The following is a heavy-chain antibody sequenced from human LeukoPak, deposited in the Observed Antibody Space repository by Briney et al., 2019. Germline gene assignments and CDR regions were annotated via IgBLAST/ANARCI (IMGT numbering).Heavy chain of an antibody. J-gene: IGHJ6*02. D-gene: IGHD3-10*01. Sequence: SETLSLTCTVSGGSISSYYWSWIRQPPGKGLEWIGYIYYSGSTNYNPSLKSRVTISVDTSKNQFSLKLSSVTAADTAVYYCARVGYYGSGSYRPLYYYYYGMDVWGQGTTVTVSS. V-gene: IGHV4-59*12. CDR3: ARVGYYGSGSYRPLYYYYYGMDV. CDR1: GGSISSYY. CDR2: IYYSGST.